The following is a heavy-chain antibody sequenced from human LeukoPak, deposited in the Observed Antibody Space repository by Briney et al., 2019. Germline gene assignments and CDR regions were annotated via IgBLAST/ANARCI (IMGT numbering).Heavy chain of an antibody. J-gene: IGHJ4*02. CDR2: IFQSGSA. V-gene: IGHV4-4*02. Sequence: PSETLSLTCAVSGGSISSVTWWSWVRQPPGKGLEWVGEIFQSGSANYNPSLKSRVTISVDTSKNQFSLKLSSVTPADTAVYYCARHNYDSSGYWINDFWGQGTLVTVSS. CDR3: ARHNYDSSGYWINDF. CDR1: GGSISSVTW. D-gene: IGHD3-22*01.